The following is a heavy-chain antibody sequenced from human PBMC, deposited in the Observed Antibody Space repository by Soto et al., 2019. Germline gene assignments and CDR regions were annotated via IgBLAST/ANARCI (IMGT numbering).Heavy chain of an antibody. D-gene: IGHD1-26*01. CDR1: GVTFSSYA. J-gene: IGHJ5*02. Sequence: SVKVSCKASGVTFSSYAISWVRQAPGQGLEWMGGIIPIFGTANYAQKFQGRVTITADESTSTAYMELSSLRSEDTAVYYCARDPFQNSGSHYNWFDPWGQGTLVTVSS. CDR3: ARDPFQNSGSHYNWFDP. V-gene: IGHV1-69*13. CDR2: IIPIFGTA.